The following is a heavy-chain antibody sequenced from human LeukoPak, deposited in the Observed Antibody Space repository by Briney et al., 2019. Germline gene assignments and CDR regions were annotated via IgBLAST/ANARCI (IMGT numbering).Heavy chain of an antibody. J-gene: IGHJ3*02. CDR2: ANIYYTGST. CDR3: ARDLRLTGYYTWGYGAFDI. CDR1: GGSISSSSFS. Sequence: SETLSLTCTVSGGSISSSSFSWGWIRQPPGKGLEWIGIANIYYTGSTNYNPSLKSRVDISLDTSKNQISLKLSSVTAADTAVYYCARDLRLTGYYTWGYGAFDIWGQGTMVTVSS. D-gene: IGHD3-9*01. V-gene: IGHV4-39*07.